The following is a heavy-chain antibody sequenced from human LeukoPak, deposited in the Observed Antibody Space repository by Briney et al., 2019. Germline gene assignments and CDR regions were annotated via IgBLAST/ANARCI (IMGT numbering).Heavy chain of an antibody. CDR2: IYYSGST. CDR3: ARRVAGHWCFDL. V-gene: IGHV4-59*01. J-gene: IGHJ2*01. Sequence: SETLSLTCTVSADSITSYFWSWIRQPPGKGLEWIGYIYYSGSTIYNPSLKSRGTISVDTSKSQFSLNLSSVTAADTAVYYCARRVAGHWCFDLWGRGTLVTVSS. D-gene: IGHD6-19*01. CDR1: ADSITSYF.